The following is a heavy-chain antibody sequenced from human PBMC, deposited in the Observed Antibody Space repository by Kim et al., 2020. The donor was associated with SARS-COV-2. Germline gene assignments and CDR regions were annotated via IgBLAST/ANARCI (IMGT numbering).Heavy chain of an antibody. Sequence: SETLSLTCTVSGGSISSSSYYWGWIRQPPGKGLEWIGSIYYSGSTYYNPSLKSRVTISVDTSKNQFSLKLSSVTAADTAVYYCARRAKTYYYGSGSQPFDYWGQGTLVTVSS. V-gene: IGHV4-39*01. D-gene: IGHD3-10*01. J-gene: IGHJ4*02. CDR3: ARRAKTYYYGSGSQPFDY. CDR2: IYYSGST. CDR1: GGSISSSSYY.